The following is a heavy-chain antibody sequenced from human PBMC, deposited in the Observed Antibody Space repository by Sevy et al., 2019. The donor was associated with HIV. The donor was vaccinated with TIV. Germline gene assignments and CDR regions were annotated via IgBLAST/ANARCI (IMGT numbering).Heavy chain of an antibody. J-gene: IGHJ6*02. CDR2: INQSGST. D-gene: IGHD1-26*01. V-gene: IGHV4-34*01. Sequence: SQTLSLTCDVYGGSIRDYYRGYYWSWIRQPPGKGLEWIGEINQSGSTHFNPSLKSRLTISVDTSKNQFSLKLSSVTAADTAVYYCGRAEWELSYYYHGMDVWGQGTTVTVSS. CDR3: GRAEWELSYYYHGMDV. CDR1: GGSIRDYYRGYY.